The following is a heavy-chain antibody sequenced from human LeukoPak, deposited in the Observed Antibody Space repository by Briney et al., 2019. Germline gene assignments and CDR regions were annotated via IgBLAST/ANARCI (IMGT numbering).Heavy chain of an antibody. CDR1: GFTFSSYG. Sequence: GGSLRLSCAASGFTFSSYGMHWVRQAPGKGLEWVAGIWYDGSNKYYADSVKGRFTISRDNSKNTLYLQMNSLRAEDTAVYYCARSRGIVVPAAMFDYWGQGTLVTASS. CDR3: ARSRGIVVPAAMFDY. D-gene: IGHD2-2*01. V-gene: IGHV3-33*01. CDR2: IWYDGSNK. J-gene: IGHJ4*02.